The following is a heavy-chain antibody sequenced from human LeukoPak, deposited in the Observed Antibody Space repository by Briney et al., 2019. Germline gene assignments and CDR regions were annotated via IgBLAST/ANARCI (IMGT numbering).Heavy chain of an antibody. CDR3: ARAQSSSWYRTDAFDI. CDR2: ISYDGSNK. J-gene: IGHJ3*02. CDR1: GFTFSSYA. D-gene: IGHD6-13*01. V-gene: IGHV3-30-3*01. Sequence: GRSLRLSCAASGFTFSSYAMHWVRQAPGKGLEWVAVISYDGSNKYYADSVKGRFTISRDNSKNTLYLQMNSLRAEDTAVYYCARAQSSSWYRTDAFDIWGQGTMVTVSS.